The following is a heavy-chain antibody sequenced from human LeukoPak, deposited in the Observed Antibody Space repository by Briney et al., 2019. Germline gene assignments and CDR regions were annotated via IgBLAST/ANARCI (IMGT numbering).Heavy chain of an antibody. CDR2: IYYSGST. V-gene: IGHV4-59*01. D-gene: IGHD5-24*01. J-gene: IGHJ3*02. CDR1: GGSISSYY. Sequence: PSRTLSLTCTVSGGSISSYYWSWIRQPPGKGLEWIGYIYYSGSTNYNPSLKSRVTISVDTSKNQFSLKLSSVTAADTAVYYCARVHNRWIQQTHAFDIWGQGTMVTVSS. CDR3: ARVHNRWIQQTHAFDI.